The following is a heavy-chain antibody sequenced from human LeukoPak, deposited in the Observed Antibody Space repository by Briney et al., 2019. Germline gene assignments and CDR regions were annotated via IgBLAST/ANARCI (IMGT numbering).Heavy chain of an antibody. D-gene: IGHD3-9*01. CDR1: GFTFSSYA. CDR2: ISGSGGST. V-gene: IGHV3-23*01. CDR3: AKGCWRGHFDWLPTLPCFDY. J-gene: IGHJ4*02. Sequence: PGGSLRLSCAASGFTFSSYAMSWVRQAPGKGLEWVSAISGSGGSTYYADSVKGRFTISRDNSKNTLYLQMNSLRAEDTAVYYCAKGCWRGHFDWLPTLPCFDYWGQGTLVTVSS.